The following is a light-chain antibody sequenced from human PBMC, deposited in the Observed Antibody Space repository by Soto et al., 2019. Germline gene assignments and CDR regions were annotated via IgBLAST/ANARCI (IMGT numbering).Light chain of an antibody. J-gene: IGKJ4*01. V-gene: IGKV3-15*01. Sequence: EIVMTQSPATLSVSPGERATLSCRASQSVNSNLAWYQQKPGQAPRLLIYHASTRATGIPARFSGSGSGTEFTLTISSLQSKDFAVYYCQQYNKWPLTFGGGTKVEIK. CDR3: QQYNKWPLT. CDR1: QSVNSN. CDR2: HAS.